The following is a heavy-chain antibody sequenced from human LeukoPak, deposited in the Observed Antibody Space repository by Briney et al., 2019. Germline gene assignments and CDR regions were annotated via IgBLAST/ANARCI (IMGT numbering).Heavy chain of an antibody. CDR1: GFTFSSYA. Sequence: GGSLRLSCAASGFTFSSYAMTWVRKAPGKGLKWVSGNSGSGDSTYYAGSVKGRFTISRDNSKNTLSLQMNSLRAEDTAVYYCAKQTHSSTWSPFDYWGQGTLVTVSS. J-gene: IGHJ4*02. D-gene: IGHD6-13*01. V-gene: IGHV3-23*01. CDR2: NSGSGDST. CDR3: AKQTHSSTWSPFDY.